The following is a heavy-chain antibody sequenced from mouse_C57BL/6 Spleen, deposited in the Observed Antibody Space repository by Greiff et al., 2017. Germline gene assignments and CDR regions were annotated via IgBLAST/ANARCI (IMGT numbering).Heavy chain of an antibody. CDR2: IYPSDSET. J-gene: IGHJ4*01. CDR3: ARGRGGIMDY. Sequence: VKLQQPGAELVRPGSSVKLSCKASGYTFTSYWMDWVKQRPGQGLEWIGNIYPSDSETHYNQKFKDKATLTVDKSSSTAYMQLSSLTSEDSAVYYCARGRGGIMDYWGQGTSVTVSS. CDR1: GYTFTSYW. V-gene: IGHV1-61*01.